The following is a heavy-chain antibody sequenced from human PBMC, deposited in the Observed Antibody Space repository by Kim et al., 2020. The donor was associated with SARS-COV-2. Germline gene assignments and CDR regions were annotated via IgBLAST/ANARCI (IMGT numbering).Heavy chain of an antibody. J-gene: IGHJ6*02. Sequence: SVKVSCKASGGTFSSYAISWVRQAPGQGLEWMGGIIPIFGTANYAQKFQGRVTITADESTSTAYMELSSLRSEDTAVYYCASFLTNLRYFDWLLPASYYDYGMDVWGQGTTVTVSS. V-gene: IGHV1-69*13. CDR3: ASFLTNLRYFDWLLPASYYDYGMDV. D-gene: IGHD3-9*01. CDR1: GGTFSSYA. CDR2: IIPIFGTA.